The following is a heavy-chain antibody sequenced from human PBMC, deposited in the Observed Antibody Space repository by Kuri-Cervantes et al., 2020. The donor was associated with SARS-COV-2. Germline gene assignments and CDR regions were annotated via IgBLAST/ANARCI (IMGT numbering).Heavy chain of an antibody. Sequence: GESLKISCAASGFTFSSYGMHWVRQAPGKGLEWVAVISYDGSNKYYADSVKGRFTISRDNSKNTLYLQMNSLRAEDTAVYYCAKGEYSSSLGWFDPWGQGTLVTVSS. V-gene: IGHV3-30*18. CDR1: GFTFSSYG. D-gene: IGHD6-6*01. J-gene: IGHJ5*02. CDR3: AKGEYSSSLGWFDP. CDR2: ISYDGSNK.